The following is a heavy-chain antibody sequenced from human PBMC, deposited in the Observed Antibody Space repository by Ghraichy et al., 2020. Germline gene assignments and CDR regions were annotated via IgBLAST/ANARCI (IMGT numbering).Heavy chain of an antibody. CDR1: GFTFDDYA. Sequence: GGALRLSCAASGFTFDDYAMHWVRQAPGKGLEWVSGISWNSGSIGYADSVKGRFTISRDNAKNSLYLQMNSLRAEDTALYYCAKSGYCSGGSCPYITYFDYWGQGTLVTVSS. J-gene: IGHJ4*02. CDR2: ISWNSGSI. D-gene: IGHD2-15*01. CDR3: AKSGYCSGGSCPYITYFDY. V-gene: IGHV3-9*01.